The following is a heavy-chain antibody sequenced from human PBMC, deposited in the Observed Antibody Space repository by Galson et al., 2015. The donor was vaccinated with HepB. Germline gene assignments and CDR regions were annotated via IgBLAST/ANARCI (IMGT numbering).Heavy chain of an antibody. J-gene: IGHJ4*02. CDR2: IKSKTDGGTT. V-gene: IGHV3-15*01. CDR1: GFTFSNSW. D-gene: IGHD3-10*01. CDR3: TTDPYLLWFGDLGGVNDY. Sequence: SLRLSCAASGFTFSNSWMSWVRQAPGKGLEWVGRIKSKTDGGTTDYAAPVKGRLTISRADAKNTLYLQMNSLKTGDTAVYYCTTDPYLLWFGDLGGVNDYWGQGTLVTVSS.